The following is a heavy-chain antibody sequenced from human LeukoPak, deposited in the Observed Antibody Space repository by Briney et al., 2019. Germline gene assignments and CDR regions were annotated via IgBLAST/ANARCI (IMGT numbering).Heavy chain of an antibody. CDR1: GGTFSSYA. V-gene: IGHV1-69*04. CDR3: AISRSNIVVVVAATDAFDI. J-gene: IGHJ3*02. D-gene: IGHD2-15*01. Sequence: ASVKVSCKASGGTFSSYAISWVRQAPGQGLEWMGRIIPILGIANYAQKFQGRVTITADKSTSTAYMELSSLRPEDTAVYYCAISRSNIVVVVAATDAFDIWGQGTMVTVSS. CDR2: IIPILGIA.